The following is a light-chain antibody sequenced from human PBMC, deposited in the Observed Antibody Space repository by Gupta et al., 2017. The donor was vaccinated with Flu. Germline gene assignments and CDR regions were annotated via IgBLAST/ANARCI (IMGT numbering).Light chain of an antibody. J-gene: IGLJ3*02. CDR2: DVR. CDR1: SSDVGANDY. Sequence: QSALSQPRSVSGSPGQSVTISCTGSSSDVGANDYVTWFQQHPGKVPKLIIYDVRHRPSGIPDRFSGSKSGNTASLTVSGLQGEDEADYYCCSFGGTNWVFGGGTKLTVL. CDR3: CSFGGTNWV. V-gene: IGLV2-11*01.